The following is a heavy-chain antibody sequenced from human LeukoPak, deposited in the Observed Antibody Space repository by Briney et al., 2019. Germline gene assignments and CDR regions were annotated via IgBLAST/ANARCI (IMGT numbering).Heavy chain of an antibody. CDR3: ARVNSGSYQFDY. Sequence: GSLRLSCAASGFTFSSYGMSWIRQPPGKGLEWIGSIYYSGSTYYNPSLKSRVTISVDTSKNQFSLKLSSVTAADTAVYYCARVNSGSYQFDYWGQGTLVTVSS. J-gene: IGHJ4*02. D-gene: IGHD1-26*01. CDR1: GFTFSSYG. V-gene: IGHV4-39*07. CDR2: IYYSGST.